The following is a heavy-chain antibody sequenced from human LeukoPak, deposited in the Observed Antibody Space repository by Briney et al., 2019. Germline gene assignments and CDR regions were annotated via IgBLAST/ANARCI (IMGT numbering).Heavy chain of an antibody. CDR2: ISNSGSP. CDR1: AGSISIYY. D-gene: IGHD3-9*01. CDR3: ARDHWLLSSKTWYYYGMDV. Sequence: SETLSLTCTVSAGSISIYYWSWIRQPPGKGLEWIGYISNSGSPDYSPSLKSRVTISADTSKNQFSLILRSVTAADTAVYYCARDHWLLSSKTWYYYGMDVWGQGTTVTVSS. J-gene: IGHJ6*02. V-gene: IGHV4-59*01.